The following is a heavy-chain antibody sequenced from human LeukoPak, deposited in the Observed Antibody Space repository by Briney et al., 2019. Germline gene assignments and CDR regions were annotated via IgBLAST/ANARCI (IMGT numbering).Heavy chain of an antibody. CDR2: ISGSGGST. Sequence: PGGSLRLSCAASGFTFSSYAMSWVRQAPGKGLEWVSCISGSGGSTYYADSVKGRFTISRDNSKNTLFLQMHSLRAEDTAVYYCAKGGYCSSSSCYGVDAFDIWGQGTMVTVSS. V-gene: IGHV3-23*01. CDR1: GFTFSSYA. J-gene: IGHJ3*02. D-gene: IGHD2-2*01. CDR3: AKGGYCSSSSCYGVDAFDI.